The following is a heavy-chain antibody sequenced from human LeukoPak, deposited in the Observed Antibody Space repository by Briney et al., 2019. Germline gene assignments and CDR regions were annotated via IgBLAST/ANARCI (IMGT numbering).Heavy chain of an antibody. V-gene: IGHV3-NL1*01. J-gene: IGHJ4*02. D-gene: IGHD1-26*01. CDR2: LYSDGST. CDR3: ARDLSSGYSGNYGAFEY. CDR1: GFTFSTYN. Sequence: GGSLRLSCAASGFTFSTYNMYWVRQAPGRGLEWVSLLYSDGSTYYADSVKGRFTISRDNSKNTVYLQMNSLRAEDTAAYYCARDLSSGYSGNYGAFEYWGQGTLVIVSS.